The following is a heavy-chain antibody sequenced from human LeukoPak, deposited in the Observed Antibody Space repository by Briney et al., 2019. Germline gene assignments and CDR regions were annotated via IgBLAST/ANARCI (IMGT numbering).Heavy chain of an antibody. D-gene: IGHD5-24*01. CDR3: ARTLDGSHFDF. Sequence: SGPTLVNPTQTLTLTCTFSGFSLSTSGMRVSWIRQPPGKALEWLARIDLDDDKFYSTSLKTRLTISKDTSKNQVVLTLTNMDPVDTATYYCARTLDGSHFDFWDQGTLVTVSS. CDR1: GFSLSTSGMR. J-gene: IGHJ4*02. CDR2: IDLDDDK. V-gene: IGHV2-70*04.